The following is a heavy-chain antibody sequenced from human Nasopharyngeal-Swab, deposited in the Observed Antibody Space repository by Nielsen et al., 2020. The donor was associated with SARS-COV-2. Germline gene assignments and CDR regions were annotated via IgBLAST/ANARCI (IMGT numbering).Heavy chain of an antibody. Sequence: SGTLSLTCTVSGGSISSGGYYWGWMRQPPGKGLEWIGSDYHSGSTYYNPSLKSRVTISVDTPKNQFSLKLSSVTAADTAVYYCARGGYSSGWVVYWGQGTLVTVSS. J-gene: IGHJ4*02. CDR1: GGSISSGGYY. D-gene: IGHD6-19*01. V-gene: IGHV4-39*07. CDR2: DYHSGST. CDR3: ARGGYSSGWVVY.